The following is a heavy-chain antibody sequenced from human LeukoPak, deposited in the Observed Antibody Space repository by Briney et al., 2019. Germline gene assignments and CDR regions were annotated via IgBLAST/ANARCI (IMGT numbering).Heavy chain of an antibody. Sequence: SETLSLTCTVSGGSISSYYWSWLRQPAGKGLECIGRIYTSGSTNYNPSLTSRVTMSLDTSKNQFSLKLSSVTAADTAVYYCAGLWSTDCSGGTCPNQPNYWGQGILVTVSS. CDR2: IYTSGST. V-gene: IGHV4-4*07. CDR3: AGLWSTDCSGGTCPNQPNY. J-gene: IGHJ4*02. CDR1: GGSISSYY. D-gene: IGHD2-15*01.